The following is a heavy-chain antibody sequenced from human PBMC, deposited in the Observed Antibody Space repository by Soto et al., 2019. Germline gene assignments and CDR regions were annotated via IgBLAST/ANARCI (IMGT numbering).Heavy chain of an antibody. CDR3: ATESYYHWQY. D-gene: IGHD3-9*01. CDR2: IKEDGSAK. J-gene: IGHJ4*02. V-gene: IGHV3-7*01. CDR1: GFTFSGYW. Sequence: EVQLVESGGDLVQPGGSLRLSCAASGFTFSGYWMAWVRQAPGKGLEWVANIKEDGSAKYYVDSLKGRFTISRDNAKNSLYLQMDSLRAEDTAVYFCATESYYHWQYWGQGTLVTVSS.